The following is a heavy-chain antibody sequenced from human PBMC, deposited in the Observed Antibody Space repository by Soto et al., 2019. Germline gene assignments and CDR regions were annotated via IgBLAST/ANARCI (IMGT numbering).Heavy chain of an antibody. D-gene: IGHD3-9*01. CDR3: ARIRFRLATPDY. V-gene: IGHV2-26*01. J-gene: IGHJ4*02. Sequence: ELGKAAGSVTLECTVSWLSFSNYRKGVSWIRQPPGKALEWLAHIFSNEEKSYSTSLKSRLTVSKDTSKSQVVLTMTNMDPVDTATYYCARIRFRLATPDYWGQGTLVTAPQ. CDR1: WLSFSNYRKG. CDR2: IFSNEEK.